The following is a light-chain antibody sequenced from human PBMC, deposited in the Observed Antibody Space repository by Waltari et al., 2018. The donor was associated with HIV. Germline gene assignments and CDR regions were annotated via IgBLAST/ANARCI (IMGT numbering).Light chain of an antibody. Sequence: DIVMTQSPDSLAVSLCERATINFISIQSVLSNSNNKNYLAWYQQKSGQSPKLLIYWASTRESGVPDRFSGSGSGTDFSLSISSLQAEDVAVYYCQQYYSTPLTFGGGTKVEIK. CDR2: WAS. CDR3: QQYYSTPLT. J-gene: IGKJ4*01. V-gene: IGKV4-1*01. CDR1: QSVLSNSNNKNY.